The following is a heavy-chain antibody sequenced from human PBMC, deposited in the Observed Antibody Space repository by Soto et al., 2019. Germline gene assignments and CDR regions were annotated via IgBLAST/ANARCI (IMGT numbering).Heavy chain of an antibody. J-gene: IGHJ4*02. V-gene: IGHV3-30*18. CDR3: AKGYSGYDSSFDY. CDR1: GFTFSSYG. D-gene: IGHD5-12*01. CDR2: ISYDGSNK. Sequence: QVQLVESGGGVVQPGRSLRLSCAASGFTFSSYGMHWVRQAPVKGLEWVAVISYDGSNKYYADSVKGRFTISRDNSKNTLYLQMNSLRAEDTAVYYCAKGYSGYDSSFDYWGQGTLVTVSS.